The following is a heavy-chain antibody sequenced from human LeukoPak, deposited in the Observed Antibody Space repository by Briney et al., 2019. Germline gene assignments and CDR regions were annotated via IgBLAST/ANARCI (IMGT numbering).Heavy chain of an antibody. D-gene: IGHD6-13*01. CDR3: ARSEREQQLVI. Sequence: SETLSLTCTVSGGSISSYYWSWIRQPPGKGLEWIGYIYYSGSTNYNPSLKSRVTISVDTSKNQFSLKLSSVTAADTAVYYCARSEREQQLVIWGQGTLVTVSS. V-gene: IGHV4-59*01. CDR2: IYYSGST. J-gene: IGHJ4*02. CDR1: GGSISSYY.